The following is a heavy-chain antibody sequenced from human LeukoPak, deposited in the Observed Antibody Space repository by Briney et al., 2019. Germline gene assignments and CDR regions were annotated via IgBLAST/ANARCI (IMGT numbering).Heavy chain of an antibody. CDR1: GFTFSDYY. V-gene: IGHV3-53*01. J-gene: IGHJ5*02. CDR3: ARASFLEWFGFDP. CDR2: IYSGGST. D-gene: IGHD3-3*01. Sequence: PGGSLRLSCTVSGFTFSDYYMTWVRQAPGKGLEWVSVIYSGGSTYYADSVKGRFTISRDNSKNTLYLQMNSLRAEDTAVYYCARASFLEWFGFDPWGQGTLVTVSS.